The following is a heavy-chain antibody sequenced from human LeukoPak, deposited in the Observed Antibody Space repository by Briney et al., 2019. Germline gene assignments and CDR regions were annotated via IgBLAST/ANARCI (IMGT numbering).Heavy chain of an antibody. CDR1: GFTVSSNY. CDR3: ARVDDYGDSLDY. CDR2: IYSGGST. V-gene: IGHV3-53*01. D-gene: IGHD4-17*01. J-gene: IGHJ4*02. Sequence: GGSLRLSCAASGFTVSSNYMSWVRQAPGKGLEWVSVIYSGGSTYYADSVKGRFTISRDNSKNTLYLQMNSLRAEDTAVYYCARVDDYGDSLDYWGQGTLVTVSS.